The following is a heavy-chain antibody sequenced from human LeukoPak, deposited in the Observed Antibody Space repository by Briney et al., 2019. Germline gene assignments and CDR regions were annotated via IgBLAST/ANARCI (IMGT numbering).Heavy chain of an antibody. D-gene: IGHD3-22*01. CDR3: AREWKYYDSSGYFQH. CDR1: GGTFSSYA. V-gene: IGHV1-69*06. J-gene: IGHJ1*01. Sequence: ASVKVSCKASGGTFSSYAISWVRQAPGQGLEWMGGIIPIFGTANYAQKFQGRVTITADKSTSTAYMELSSLRSEDTAVYYCAREWKYYDSSGYFQHWGQGTLVTVSS. CDR2: IIPIFGTA.